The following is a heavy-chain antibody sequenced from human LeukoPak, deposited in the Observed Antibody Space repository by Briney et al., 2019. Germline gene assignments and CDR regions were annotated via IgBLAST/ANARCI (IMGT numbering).Heavy chain of an antibody. V-gene: IGHV4-59*01. CDR1: GGSLSNYY. CDR3: ARLLDYDNSGDPDTFDI. Sequence: ASETLSLTCTVSGGSLSNYYWTRIRQPPRKGLEWIAFMSHSGRTRFNPSLQSRVSISLDTSRNHFSLQLTSVTSADTAMYFCARLLDYDNSGDPDTFDIWGQGTMVTVSS. J-gene: IGHJ3*02. CDR2: MSHSGRT. D-gene: IGHD3-22*01.